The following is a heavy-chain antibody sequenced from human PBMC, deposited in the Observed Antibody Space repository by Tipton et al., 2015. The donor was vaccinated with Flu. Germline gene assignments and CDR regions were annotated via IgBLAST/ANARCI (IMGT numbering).Heavy chain of an antibody. CDR1: GGTFSSYA. D-gene: IGHD4-23*01. Sequence: QLVQSGAEVKKPGSSVKVSCKASGGTFSSYAISWVRQAPGQGLEWMGGIIPIFGTANYAQKFQGRVTITADESTSTAYMELSSLRSEDPAVYYCARVGSTVVTPTGGASDYWGQGTLVTVSS. V-gene: IGHV1-69*01. CDR3: ARVGSTVVTPTGGASDY. CDR2: IIPIFGTA. J-gene: IGHJ4*02.